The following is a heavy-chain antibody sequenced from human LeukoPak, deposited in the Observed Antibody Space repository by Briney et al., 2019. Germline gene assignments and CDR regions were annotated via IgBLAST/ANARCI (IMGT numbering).Heavy chain of an antibody. CDR3: ATNILVRDIINWFDP. V-gene: IGHV1-46*01. CDR1: GYTFTSYY. CDR2: INPTGGST. Sequence: ASVKVSCKASGYTFTSYYMHWVRQAPGQGLEWMGLINPTGGSTGYAQKFQGRVTMTRDMSTSTDYMELSSLRYDDTAVYYCATNILVRDIINWFDPWGQGTLVTVSS. J-gene: IGHJ5*02. D-gene: IGHD3-10*01.